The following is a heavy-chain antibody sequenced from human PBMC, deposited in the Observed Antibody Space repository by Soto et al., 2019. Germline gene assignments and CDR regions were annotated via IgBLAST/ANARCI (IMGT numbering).Heavy chain of an antibody. J-gene: IGHJ4*02. D-gene: IGHD3-22*01. CDR2: INHSGST. V-gene: IGHV4-34*01. CDR1: GGSFSGYY. CDR3: ARDPRWYYDSSGYYLDY. Sequence: SETLSLTCAVYGGSFSGYYWSWIRQPPGKGLEWIGEINHSGSTNYNPSLKSRVTISVDTSKDQFSLKLSSVTAADTAVYYCARDPRWYYDSSGYYLDYWGQGTLVTVSS.